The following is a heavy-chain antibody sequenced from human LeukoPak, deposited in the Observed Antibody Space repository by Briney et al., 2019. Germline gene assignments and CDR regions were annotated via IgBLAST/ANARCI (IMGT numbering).Heavy chain of an antibody. V-gene: IGHV1-2*02. J-gene: IGHJ3*02. Sequence: GASVKVSCKASGYTFTGYYIHWVRQAPGQGLEWMGWINPNSGGTNYAQKFQGRVTMTRDTSISTAYMELSSLRSEDTAVYYRARRPLSGSYSNDAFDIWGQGTMVTVSS. D-gene: IGHD1-26*01. CDR3: ARRPLSGSYSNDAFDI. CDR2: INPNSGGT. CDR1: GYTFTGYY.